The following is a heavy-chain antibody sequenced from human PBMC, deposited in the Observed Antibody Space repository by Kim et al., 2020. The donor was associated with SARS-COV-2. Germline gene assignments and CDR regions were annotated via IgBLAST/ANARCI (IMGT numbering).Heavy chain of an antibody. Sequence: SETLSLTCSVFGGSISSYYWSWIRQPPGKGLEWIGYLYYNGSTNSNHSLKRRVTISVDTYKNKFSLKLRFVTAAATAMYYFLSLGCSSASCTTSDY. CDR1: GGSISSYY. CDR2: LYYNGST. V-gene: IGHV4-59*08. D-gene: IGHD2-2*01. CDR3: LSLGCSSASCTTSDY. J-gene: IGHJ4*01.